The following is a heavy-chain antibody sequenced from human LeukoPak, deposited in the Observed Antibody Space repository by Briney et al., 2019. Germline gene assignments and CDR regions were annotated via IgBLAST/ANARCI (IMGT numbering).Heavy chain of an antibody. CDR1: GGSFSGYY. CDR2: INHSGST. D-gene: IGHD4-17*01. J-gene: IGHJ5*02. CDR3: ASQVTTGWFDP. V-gene: IGHV4-34*01. Sequence: PSETLSLTCAVYGGSFSGYYWSWIRQPPGKGLEWIGEINHSGSTNYNPSLKSRVTISVDTSKNQFSLKLSSGTAADTAVYYCASQVTTGWFDPWGQGTLVTVSS.